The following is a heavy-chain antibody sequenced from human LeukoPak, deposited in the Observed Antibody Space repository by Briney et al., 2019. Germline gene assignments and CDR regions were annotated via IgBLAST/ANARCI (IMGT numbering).Heavy chain of an antibody. D-gene: IGHD2-2*01. J-gene: IGHJ6*03. CDR1: GFTFSDQS. V-gene: IGHV3-21*01. CDR3: ARGDIVVVPAVSHYMDV. Sequence: GGSLRLSCAASGFTFSDQSMNWVRQAPGKGLEWVSSISGSSSYIYYADSVKGRFTISRDNAKNSLYLQMNSLRAEDTAVYYCARGDIVVVPAVSHYMDVWGKGTTVTVSS. CDR2: ISGSSSYI.